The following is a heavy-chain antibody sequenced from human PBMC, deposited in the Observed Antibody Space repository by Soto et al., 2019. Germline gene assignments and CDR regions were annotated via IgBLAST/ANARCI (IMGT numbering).Heavy chain of an antibody. J-gene: IGHJ4*02. CDR3: ARLPSPYFSSTSCPLIFDY. V-gene: IGHV1-69*06. Sequence: QVQLVQSGAEVKKPGSSVKVSCKASGGTFSSYAISWVRQAPGQGLEWMGGIIPIFGTANYAQKFQGRVTITADKSTSTAYMELSSLRSEDTAVYYCARLPSPYFSSTSCPLIFDYWGQGTLVTVSS. CDR1: GGTFSSYA. D-gene: IGHD2-2*01. CDR2: IIPIFGTA.